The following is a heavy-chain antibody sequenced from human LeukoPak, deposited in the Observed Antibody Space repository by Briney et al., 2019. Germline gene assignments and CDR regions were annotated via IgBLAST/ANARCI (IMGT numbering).Heavy chain of an antibody. V-gene: IGHV4-39*01. Sequence: SETLSLTCTVSGGSLSSSSYYWGWIRQPPGKGLEWIGSIYYSGSTSYNPSSKSRVTISVGTSKNQFSLKLSSVTAADTAVYYCARHSGYGTYFQHWGQGTLVTVSS. J-gene: IGHJ1*01. CDR1: GGSLSSSSYY. D-gene: IGHD3-10*01. CDR2: IYYSGST. CDR3: ARHSGYGTYFQH.